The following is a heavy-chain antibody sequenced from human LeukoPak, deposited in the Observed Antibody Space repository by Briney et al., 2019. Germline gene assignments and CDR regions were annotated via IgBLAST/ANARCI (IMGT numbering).Heavy chain of an antibody. D-gene: IGHD1-1*01. Sequence: GGSLRLSWSASGFILRSHAMHWVRQAPGKGLEYVSRISDNGGSTYYADSVKGRFTISRDNSKNTLYLQMSSLRAVDTAVYYCVKDNEAGGSPFDRWGQGTLVTVSS. CDR2: ISDNGGST. CDR1: GFILRSHA. V-gene: IGHV3-64D*06. CDR3: VKDNEAGGSPFDR. J-gene: IGHJ4*02.